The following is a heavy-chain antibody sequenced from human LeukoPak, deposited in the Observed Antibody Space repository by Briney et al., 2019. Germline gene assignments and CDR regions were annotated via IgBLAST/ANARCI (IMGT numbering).Heavy chain of an antibody. CDR2: IDSSSTYT. CDR1: GFTFSTYS. Sequence: GGSLRLSCAASGFTFSTYSMNWVRHAPGKGLEWVSSIDSSSTYTNYADSLKGRFTISRDNAKNSLFLQVNSLRAEDTAVYYCARGLQRITDWYFDLWGRGTLVTVSS. CDR3: ARGLQRITDWYFDL. D-gene: IGHD1-14*01. J-gene: IGHJ2*01. V-gene: IGHV3-21*01.